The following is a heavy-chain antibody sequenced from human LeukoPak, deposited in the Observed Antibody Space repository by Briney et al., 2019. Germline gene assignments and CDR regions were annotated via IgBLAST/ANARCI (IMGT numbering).Heavy chain of an antibody. J-gene: IGHJ4*02. CDR1: GFTFSSYG. V-gene: IGHV3-30*18. CDR3: AKNRPFDY. CDR2: ISYDGSNK. D-gene: IGHD6-6*01. Sequence: PGRSLRLSCAASGFTFSSYGMHWVRQAPGKGLEWVAVISYDGSNKYYADSVKGRFTISRDSSKNTLYLQMNSLRAEDTAVYYCAKNRPFDYWGQGTLVTVSS.